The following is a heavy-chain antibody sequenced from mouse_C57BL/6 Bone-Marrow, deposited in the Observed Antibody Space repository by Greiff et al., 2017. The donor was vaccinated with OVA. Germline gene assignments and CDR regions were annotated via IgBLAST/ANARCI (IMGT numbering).Heavy chain of an antibody. CDR1: GYTFTSYW. J-gene: IGHJ2*01. V-gene: IGHV1-69*01. CDR2: IDPSDSYT. D-gene: IGHD1-1*02. CDR3: TRYGSYRRRPFDY. Sequence: QVQLQQPGAELVMPGASVKLSCKASGYTFTSYWMHWVKQRPGQGLEWIGAIDPSDSYTNYNQKFKGKSTLTVDTSSSPAYLQLSSLASEDSAVYFCTRYGSYRRRPFDYWGQGTTLTVSS.